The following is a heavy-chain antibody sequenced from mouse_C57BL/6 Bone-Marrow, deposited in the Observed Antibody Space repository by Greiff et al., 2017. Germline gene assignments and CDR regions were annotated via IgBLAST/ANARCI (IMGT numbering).Heavy chain of an antibody. CDR3: ARERDCYAMYY. CDR1: GYAFSSSW. V-gene: IGHV1-82*01. Sequence: QVQLKQSGPELVKPGASVKISCKASGYAFSSSWMNWVKQRPGKGLEWIGRIYPGDGDTNYNGKFKGKATLTADKSSSTAYMQLSSLTSEDSAVYFCARERDCYAMYYWGQGTSVTVSS. D-gene: IGHD3-3*01. J-gene: IGHJ4*01. CDR2: IYPGDGDT.